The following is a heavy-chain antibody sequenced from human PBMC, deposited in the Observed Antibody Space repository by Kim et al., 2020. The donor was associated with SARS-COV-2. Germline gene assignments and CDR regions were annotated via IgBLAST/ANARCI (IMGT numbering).Heavy chain of an antibody. CDR3: ARPYGSGSYYNWYYFDY. D-gene: IGHD3-10*01. CDR1: GYSFTSYW. J-gene: IGHJ4*02. Sequence: GECLKISCKGSGYSFTSYWIGWVRQMPGKGLEWMGIIYPGDSDTRYSPSFQGQVTISADKSISTAYLQWSSLKASDTAMYYCARPYGSGSYYNWYYFDYWGQGTLVTVSS. V-gene: IGHV5-51*01. CDR2: IYPGDSDT.